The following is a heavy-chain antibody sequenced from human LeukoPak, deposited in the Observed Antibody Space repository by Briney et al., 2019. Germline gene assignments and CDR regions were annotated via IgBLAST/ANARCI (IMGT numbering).Heavy chain of an antibody. V-gene: IGHV3-30-3*01. Sequence: GRSLRLFCAASGFTFSSYAMHWVRQASGKGLEWVAVISYDGSNKYYADSVKGRFTISRDNSKNTLYLQMNSLRAEDTAVYYCAREAVVTAILDYWGQGTLVTVSS. J-gene: IGHJ4*02. D-gene: IGHD2-21*02. CDR3: AREAVVTAILDY. CDR2: ISYDGSNK. CDR1: GFTFSSYA.